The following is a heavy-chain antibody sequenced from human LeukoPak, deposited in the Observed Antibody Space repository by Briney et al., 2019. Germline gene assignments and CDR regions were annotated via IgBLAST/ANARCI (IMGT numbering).Heavy chain of an antibody. CDR3: ARDLIAVALPADY. D-gene: IGHD6-19*01. CDR1: GFIFSTYT. CDR2: INGDGRTT. V-gene: IGHV3-64*04. Sequence: PGGSLRLSCSASGFIFSTYTMYWVRQAPGKGLEFVSVINGDGRTTYYADSVKGRFTISRDNSKNTLYLQMNSLRADDTAVYYCARDLIAVALPADYWGQGTLVTVSS. J-gene: IGHJ4*02.